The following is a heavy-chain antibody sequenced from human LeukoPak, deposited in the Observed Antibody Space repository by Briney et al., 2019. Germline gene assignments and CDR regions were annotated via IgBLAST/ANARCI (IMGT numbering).Heavy chain of an antibody. CDR2: TSWNSGSI. J-gene: IGHJ4*02. CDR3: ARGYSSSWYGLWDY. Sequence: GRSLRLSCAASGFTFDDYAMHWVRQAPGKGLEWVSGTSWNSGSIGYADSVKGRFTISRDNAKNSLYLQMNSLRAEDTALYYCARGYSSSWYGLWDYWGQGTLVTVSS. D-gene: IGHD6-13*01. V-gene: IGHV3-9*01. CDR1: GFTFDDYA.